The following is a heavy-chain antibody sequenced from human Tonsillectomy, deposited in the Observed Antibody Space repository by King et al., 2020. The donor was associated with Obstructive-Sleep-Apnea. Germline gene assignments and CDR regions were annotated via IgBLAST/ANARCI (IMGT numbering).Heavy chain of an antibody. J-gene: IGHJ4*02. CDR2: IYHSGST. V-gene: IGHV4-38-2*02. Sequence: QLQESGPGLVKPSETLSLTCNVSRYSISSTYYWGWIRQPPGKGLEWIGSIYHSGSTYYNPSLKSRVTISVDTSKNQFSLKLSSVTATDTAVYYCARGSLWFGELLYDYWGQGTLVTVSS. D-gene: IGHD3-10*01. CDR3: ARGSLWFGELLYDY. CDR1: RYSISSTYY.